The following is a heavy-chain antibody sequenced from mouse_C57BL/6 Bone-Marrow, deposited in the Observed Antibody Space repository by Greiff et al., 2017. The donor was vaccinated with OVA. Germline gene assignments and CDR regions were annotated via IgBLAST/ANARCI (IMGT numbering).Heavy chain of an antibody. J-gene: IGHJ3*01. D-gene: IGHD1-1*01. CDR2: SRNKANDYTT. V-gene: IGHV7-1*01. Sequence: EVHLVESGGGLVQSGRSLRLSCATSGFTFSDFYMEWVRQAPGKGLEWIAASRNKANDYTTEYSASVKGRFIVSRDTSQSILYLQMNALRAEDTAIYYCARDADGSSYSFAYWGQGTLVTVSA. CDR1: GFTFSDFY. CDR3: ARDADGSSYSFAY.